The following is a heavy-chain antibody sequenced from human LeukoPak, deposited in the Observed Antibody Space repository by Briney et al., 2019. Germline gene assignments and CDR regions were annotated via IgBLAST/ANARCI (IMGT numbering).Heavy chain of an antibody. CDR2: IKQDGSEK. Sequence: GGSLRLSCAASGFTFSSSWMSWVRQAPGKGLEWVANIKQDGSEKYYVDSVKGRFTISRDNAKNSLYLQMNSLRAEDTAVYYCASASPYYYGIDVWGQATTVTVSS. CDR1: GFTFSSSW. V-gene: IGHV3-7*01. J-gene: IGHJ6*02. CDR3: ASASPYYYGIDV.